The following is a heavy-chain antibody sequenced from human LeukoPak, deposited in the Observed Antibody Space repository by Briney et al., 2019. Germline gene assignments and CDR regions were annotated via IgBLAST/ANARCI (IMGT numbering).Heavy chain of an antibody. Sequence: GGSLRLSCTASGFTFSSYTMHCVRQAPGKGLEYVSGISGNGGGTYYANSVKGRFTISRDNSKNTLYLQMGSLRAEDMAVYYCAREVLGYSSSSDYWGQGTLVTVSS. CDR1: GFTFSSYT. D-gene: IGHD6-6*01. CDR2: ISGNGGGT. V-gene: IGHV3-64*01. CDR3: AREVLGYSSSSDY. J-gene: IGHJ4*02.